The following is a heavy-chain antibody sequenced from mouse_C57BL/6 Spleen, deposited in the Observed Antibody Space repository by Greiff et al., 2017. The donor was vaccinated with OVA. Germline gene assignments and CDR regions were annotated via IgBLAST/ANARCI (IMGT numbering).Heavy chain of an antibody. CDR3: AREIYYDYDEGSYFDY. Sequence: EVQLVESEGGLVQPGSSMKLSCTASGFTFSDYYMAWVRQVPEKGLEWVANINYDGSSTYYLDSLKSRFIISRDNAKNILYLQMSSLKSEDTATYYCAREIYYDYDEGSYFDYWGQGTTLTVSS. CDR1: GFTFSDYY. D-gene: IGHD2-4*01. V-gene: IGHV5-16*01. CDR2: INYDGSST. J-gene: IGHJ2*01.